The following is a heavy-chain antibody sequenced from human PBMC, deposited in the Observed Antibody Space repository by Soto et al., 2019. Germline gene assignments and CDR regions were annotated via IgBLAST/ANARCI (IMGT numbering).Heavy chain of an antibody. D-gene: IGHD3-22*01. J-gene: IGHJ4*02. CDR3: ARSPYDSSGYYYLAYFDY. Sequence: GGSLRLSCAASGFTFSDYYMSWIRQAPGKGLEWVSYISSSSSYTNYADSVKGRFTISRDNAKNSLYLQMNSLRAEDTAVYYCARSPYDSSGYYYLAYFDYWGQGTLVTVSS. V-gene: IGHV3-11*06. CDR2: ISSSSSYT. CDR1: GFTFSDYY.